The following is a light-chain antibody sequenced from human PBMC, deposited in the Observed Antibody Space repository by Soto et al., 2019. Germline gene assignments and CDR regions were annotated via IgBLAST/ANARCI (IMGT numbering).Light chain of an antibody. J-gene: IGLJ1*01. CDR2: EVS. V-gene: IGLV2-8*01. CDR1: SNDVGVYNY. CDR3: SSLGV. Sequence: QSALTQPPSASGSPGQSVTISCTGTSNDVGVYNYVSWYQQHPGKAPKLMIYEVSKRPSGVPDRFSGSKSGNTASLTVSGLQAEDDADYYCSSLGVFGTGTQLTVL.